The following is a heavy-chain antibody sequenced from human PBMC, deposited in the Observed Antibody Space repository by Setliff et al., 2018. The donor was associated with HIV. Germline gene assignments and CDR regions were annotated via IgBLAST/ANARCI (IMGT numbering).Heavy chain of an antibody. CDR3: ARALAGGSGWNYFDL. Sequence: SETLSLTCAVSGYSISSGYYWGWIRQPPGKGLEWIGSIYHSGSASYNPSLESRVTILEALSKNQFSLNLDSVTAADTAVYFCARALAGGSGWNYFDLWGPGTLVTVSS. CDR2: IYHSGSA. CDR1: GYSISSGYY. J-gene: IGHJ4*02. D-gene: IGHD6-19*01. V-gene: IGHV4-38-2*01.